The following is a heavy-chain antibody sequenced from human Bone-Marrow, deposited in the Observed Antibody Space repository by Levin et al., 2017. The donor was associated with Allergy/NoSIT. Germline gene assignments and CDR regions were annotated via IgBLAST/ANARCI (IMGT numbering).Heavy chain of an antibody. CDR2: IYRGGSTNYA. CDR3: ARGQHSYDTIGALDY. Sequence: LSLTCAASGFTVSSNYMNWVRQAPGKGLEWLSIIYRGGSTNYADYADSVRGRFTISRDNSKNTMYLQMNSLRVEDTAVYYCARGQHSYDTIGALDYWGQGTLVTVSS. CDR1: GFTVSSNY. D-gene: IGHD3-22*01. V-gene: IGHV3-53*01. J-gene: IGHJ4*02.